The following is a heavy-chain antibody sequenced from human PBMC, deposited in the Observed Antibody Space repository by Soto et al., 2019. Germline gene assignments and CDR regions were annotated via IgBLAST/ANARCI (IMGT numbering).Heavy chain of an antibody. Sequence: PGESLKISCKGSGYSFTSYWISWVRQMPGKGLEWMGRIDPSDSYTNYSPSFQGHVTISADKSISTAYLQWSSLKASDTAMYYCPRQQPDDFWSGHGRDGWGQGTTVTISS. J-gene: IGHJ6*02. CDR3: PRQQPDDFWSGHGRDG. V-gene: IGHV5-10-1*01. CDR1: GYSFTSYW. CDR2: IDPSDSYT. D-gene: IGHD3-3*01.